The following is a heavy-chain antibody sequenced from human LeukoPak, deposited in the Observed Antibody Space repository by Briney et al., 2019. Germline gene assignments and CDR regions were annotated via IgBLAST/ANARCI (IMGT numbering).Heavy chain of an antibody. CDR2: ISAYNGNT. V-gene: IGHV1-18*01. CDR1: GYTFTSYG. Sequence: ASVKVSCKASGYTFTSYGISWVRQAPGQGLEWMGWISAYNGNTNYAQKLQGRVTMTTDTSTSTAYMELRSLRSDDTAVYYCARDSDSSGYSYFDYWGQGTLVTVSS. D-gene: IGHD3-22*01. CDR3: ARDSDSSGYSYFDY. J-gene: IGHJ4*02.